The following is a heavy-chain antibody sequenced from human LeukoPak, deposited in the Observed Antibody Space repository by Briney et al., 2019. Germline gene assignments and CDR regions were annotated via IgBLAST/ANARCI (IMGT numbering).Heavy chain of an antibody. D-gene: IGHD6-19*01. CDR2: ISSSSSYI. V-gene: IGHV3-21*01. J-gene: IGHJ4*02. CDR1: GFTFSSYS. CDR3: SGWSPNFFDY. Sequence: GGSLRLSCAASGFTFSSYSMNWVRQAPGKGLEWVSSISSSSSYIYYADSVKGRFTISRDNAKNSLYLQMNRLRAEDTAVYYCSGWSPNFFDYWGQGALVTVSS.